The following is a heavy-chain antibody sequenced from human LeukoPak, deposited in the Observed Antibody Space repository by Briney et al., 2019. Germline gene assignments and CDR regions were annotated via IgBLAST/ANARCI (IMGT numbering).Heavy chain of an antibody. V-gene: IGHV4-38-2*02. Sequence: SETLSLTCTVSGYSISSGYYWGWIRQPPGKGLEWIGSIYHSGSTNYNPSLKSRVTISVDTSKNQFSLKLSSVTAADTAVYYCARRRGVGDYLGTYYYYYYMDVWGKGTTVTVSS. J-gene: IGHJ6*03. CDR3: ARRRGVGDYLGTYYYYYYMDV. CDR2: IYHSGST. CDR1: GYSISSGYY. D-gene: IGHD2/OR15-2a*01.